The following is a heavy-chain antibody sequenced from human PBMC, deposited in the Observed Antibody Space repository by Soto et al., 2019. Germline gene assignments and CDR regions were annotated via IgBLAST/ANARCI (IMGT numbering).Heavy chain of an antibody. D-gene: IGHD2-15*01. CDR3: AREDRGSFEY. J-gene: IGHJ4*02. CDR2: IYYTVST. CDR1: GGSVNSDNFY. V-gene: IGHV4-61*01. Sequence: PSETLSLTCTVSGGSVNSDNFYCSWILHPPGRGLEWIGYIYYTVSTSYNPSLKSRVTISVDTSKNQFSLKLSSVTAADTAVYYCAREDRGSFEYWGQGTMVTVSS.